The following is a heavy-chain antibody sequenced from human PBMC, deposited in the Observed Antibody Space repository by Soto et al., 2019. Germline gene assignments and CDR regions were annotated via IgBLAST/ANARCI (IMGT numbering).Heavy chain of an antibody. V-gene: IGHV1-18*01. D-gene: IGHD2-2*01. Sequence: QVQLVQSGAEVKKPGASVKVSCKASGYTFTSYGISWVRQAPGQGLEWMGWISAYNGNTNYAQKLQGRVTMTTDTSTSTADMELRSLRSDDTAVYYCARSRYCISTSCPYGMDVWGQGTTVTVSS. J-gene: IGHJ6*02. CDR2: ISAYNGNT. CDR3: ARSRYCISTSCPYGMDV. CDR1: GYTFTSYG.